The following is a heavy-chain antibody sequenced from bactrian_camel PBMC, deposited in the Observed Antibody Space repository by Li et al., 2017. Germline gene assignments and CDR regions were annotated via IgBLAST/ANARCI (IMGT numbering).Heavy chain of an antibody. V-gene: IGHV3S60*01. CDR3: ASHLDFGAGCRLLLSRYAN. Sequence: HVQLVESGGGSVQAGGSLRLSCEGSGYTYQPKCRGWFRQVPGKEREEVAGIYGTGVGTTLYVDSVKGRFTISQDNAKDSVYLQMNGLKPEDAGVYYCASHLDFGAGCRLLLSRYANWGQGTQVTVS. CDR1: GYTYQPKC. J-gene: IGHJ4*01. CDR2: IYGTGVGTT. D-gene: IGHD3*01.